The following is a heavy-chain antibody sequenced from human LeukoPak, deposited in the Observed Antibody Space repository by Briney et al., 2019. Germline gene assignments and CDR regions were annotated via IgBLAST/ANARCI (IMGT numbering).Heavy chain of an antibody. CDR2: INHSGST. V-gene: IGHV4-39*07. CDR1: GGSISSSSYY. Sequence: SETLSLTCTVSGGSISSSSYYWGWIRQPPGKGLEWIGEINHSGSTNYNPSLKSRVTISVDTSKNQFSLKLSSVTAADTAVYYCARDPGQWLVRRPFDPWGQGTLVTVSS. J-gene: IGHJ5*02. CDR3: ARDPGQWLVRRPFDP. D-gene: IGHD6-19*01.